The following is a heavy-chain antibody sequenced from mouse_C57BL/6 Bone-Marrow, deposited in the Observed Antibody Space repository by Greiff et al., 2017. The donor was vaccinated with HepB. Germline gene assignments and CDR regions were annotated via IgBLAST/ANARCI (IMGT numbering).Heavy chain of an antibody. CDR1: GFTFSSYA. J-gene: IGHJ4*01. V-gene: IGHV5-4*01. Sequence: VQLKESGGGLVKPGGSLKLSCAASGFTFSSYAMSWVRQTPEKRLEWVATISDGGSYTYYPDNVKGRFTISRDNAKNNLYLQMSHLKSEDTAMYYCARAPLRYYYAMDYWGQGTSVTVSS. CDR3: ARAPLRYYYAMDY. CDR2: ISDGGSYT. D-gene: IGHD1-1*01.